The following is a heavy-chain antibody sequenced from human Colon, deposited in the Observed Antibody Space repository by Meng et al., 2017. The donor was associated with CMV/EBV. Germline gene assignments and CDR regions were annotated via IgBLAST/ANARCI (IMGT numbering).Heavy chain of an antibody. J-gene: IGHJ4*02. CDR1: GFTFSSHG. D-gene: IGHD1-26*01. V-gene: IGHV3-30*02. Sequence: GESLKISCAASGFTFSSHGMHWVRQAPGKGLEWVAYIRYDGSDKYYADSVKGRFIISRDDSKNTLYVQMNSLRAEDTAVYYCAKDVLATDYFDYWGQGTLVTVSS. CDR3: AKDVLATDYFDY. CDR2: IRYDGSDK.